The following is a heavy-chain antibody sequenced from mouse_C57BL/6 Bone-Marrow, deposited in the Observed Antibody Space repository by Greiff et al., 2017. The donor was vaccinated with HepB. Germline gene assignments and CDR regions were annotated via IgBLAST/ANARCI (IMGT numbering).Heavy chain of an antibody. CDR3: AYGNYGVFYAMDY. Sequence: QVQLQQPGAELVKPGASVKVSCKASGYTFTSYWMHWVKQRPGQGLEWIERIHPSDSDTNYNQKFKGKATLTVDKSSSTAYMQLSSLTSEDSAVYYCAYGNYGVFYAMDYWGQGTSVTVSS. J-gene: IGHJ4*01. D-gene: IGHD2-1*01. CDR2: IHPSDSDT. CDR1: GYTFTSYW. V-gene: IGHV1-74*01.